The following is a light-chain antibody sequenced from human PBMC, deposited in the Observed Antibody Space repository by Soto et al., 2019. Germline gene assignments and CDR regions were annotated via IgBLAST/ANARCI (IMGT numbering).Light chain of an antibody. V-gene: IGLV1-40*01. Sequence: QPVLTQPPSVSGAPGQRVTISCTGSSSNIGAGYDAYWYQQLPEPAPKLLIYGDTTRPSGIPDRISGSKSGTSASLAITGLRAEDEADYYCQSYDTSLNVWVFGGGTKLTVL. CDR1: SSNIGAGYD. CDR2: GDT. J-gene: IGLJ3*02. CDR3: QSYDTSLNVWV.